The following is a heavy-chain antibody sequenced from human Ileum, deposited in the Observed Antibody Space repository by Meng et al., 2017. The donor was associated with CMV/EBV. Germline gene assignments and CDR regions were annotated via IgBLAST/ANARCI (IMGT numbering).Heavy chain of an antibody. Sequence: TVSGGSISSSSYYWGWIRQPPGEGLEWIGSIYYSGSTYYNPSLKSRVTISLDTSKNQFSLKLSSVTAADTAVYYCARERYQLRNWFDPWGQGTLVTVSS. J-gene: IGHJ5*02. V-gene: IGHV4-39*07. CDR3: ARERYQLRNWFDP. CDR2: IYYSGST. D-gene: IGHD2-2*01. CDR1: GGSISSSSYY.